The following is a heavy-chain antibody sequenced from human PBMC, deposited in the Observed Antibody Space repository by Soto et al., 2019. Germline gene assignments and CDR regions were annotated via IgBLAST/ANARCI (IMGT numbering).Heavy chain of an antibody. CDR2: IYYSVT. D-gene: IGHD1-1*01. CDR3: AKVGTWNDGLGS. V-gene: IGHV4-59*01. Sequence: PSETLSLTCSVSGVSISSYYWSWILQPPGKGLEWIAYIYYSVTSYNPSLKSRVSISLDTSKNQFSLKLSSVTAADTAVYYCAKVGTWNDGLGSWGQGALVTVS. J-gene: IGHJ5*02. CDR1: GVSISSYY.